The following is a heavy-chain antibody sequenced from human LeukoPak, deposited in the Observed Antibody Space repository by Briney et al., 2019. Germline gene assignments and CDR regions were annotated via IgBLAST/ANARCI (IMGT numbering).Heavy chain of an antibody. J-gene: IGHJ4*02. Sequence: SVKISCKASGGTFSSYAISWVRQAPGQGLEWMGRIIPIFGTANYAQKFQGRDTIPTDESTSTAYMELSSLRSEDTAVYYCARDRGIQLWSETFDYRGQGTLVTVSS. CDR2: IIPIFGTA. CDR3: ARDRGIQLWSETFDY. V-gene: IGHV1-69*05. CDR1: GGTFSSYA. D-gene: IGHD5-18*01.